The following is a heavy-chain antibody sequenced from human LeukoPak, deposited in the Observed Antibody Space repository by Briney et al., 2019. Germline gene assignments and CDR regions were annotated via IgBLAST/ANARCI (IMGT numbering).Heavy chain of an antibody. CDR2: MTTSGNIK. CDR3: ARLTYRMMLESLSPDPYYYIDI. J-gene: IGHJ6*03. V-gene: IGHV3-69-1*02. Sequence: GGSLRLSCAASGLTLSDDYMTWVRQAPGRGLESVLIMTTSGNIKSSADSVKGRFTISRDNANNILHLQMNSLRAEDTGVYYCARLTYRMMLESLSPDPYYYIDIWGNGTTVTVSS. CDR1: GLTLSDDY. D-gene: IGHD3-16*01.